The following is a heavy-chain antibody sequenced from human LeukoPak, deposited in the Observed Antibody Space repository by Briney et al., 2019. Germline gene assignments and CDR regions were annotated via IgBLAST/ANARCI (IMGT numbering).Heavy chain of an antibody. Sequence: SETLSLTCTVSGGSISSYYWSWIRQPPGKGLEWIGYIYYSGSTNYNPSLKSRVTISVDTFKNQFSLKLSSVTAADTAVYYCARDRSSGWYFDYWGQGTLVTVSS. CDR2: IYYSGST. CDR3: ARDRSSGWYFDY. CDR1: GGSISSYY. V-gene: IGHV4-59*01. J-gene: IGHJ4*02. D-gene: IGHD6-19*01.